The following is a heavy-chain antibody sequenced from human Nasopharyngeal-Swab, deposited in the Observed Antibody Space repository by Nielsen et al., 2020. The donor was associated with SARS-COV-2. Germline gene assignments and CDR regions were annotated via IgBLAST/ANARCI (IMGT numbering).Heavy chain of an antibody. V-gene: IGHV3-73*01. Sequence: GGSLRLSCAASGFTFSDSAIHWVRQASGKGLEWVGRIRSKGNTYATAYAASVKGRFIIFRDDPTNTAYLQMNSLKTEDTAVYYCTRCGGGCYSGRDYWGQGTLVIVSS. J-gene: IGHJ4*02. CDR3: TRCGGGCYSGRDY. CDR1: GFTFSDSA. CDR2: IRSKGNTYAT. D-gene: IGHD2-15*01.